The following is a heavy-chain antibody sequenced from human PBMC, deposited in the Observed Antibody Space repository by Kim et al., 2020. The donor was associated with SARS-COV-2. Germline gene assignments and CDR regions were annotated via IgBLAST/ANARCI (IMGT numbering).Heavy chain of an antibody. D-gene: IGHD2-21*02. Sequence: GGSLRLSCAASGFTFNTYAMSWVRQAPGKGLEWVSAISSGGDNTFYAGSVKGRFTISRDNSKNTLSLQMNSLRAEDTAVYYCAKLVHTNCYSSGDYWGQGTLVTVS. J-gene: IGHJ4*02. CDR2: ISSGGDNT. CDR1: GFTFNTYA. CDR3: AKLVHTNCYSSGDY. V-gene: IGHV3-23*01.